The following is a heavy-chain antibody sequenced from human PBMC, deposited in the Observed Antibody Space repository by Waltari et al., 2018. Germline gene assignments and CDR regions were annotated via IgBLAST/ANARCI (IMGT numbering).Heavy chain of an antibody. CDR2: IIPLLGIA. Sequence: QVQLVQSGAEVKKPGSSVKVSCKASGGTFSSYAISWVRQAPGQGLEWMGGIIPLLGIANYAQKFQGKVTITADESTSTAYMELSSLRSEDTAVYYCARADRIAAAGRGKYYFDYWGQGTLVTVSS. CDR1: GGTFSSYA. V-gene: IGHV1-69*04. D-gene: IGHD6-13*01. J-gene: IGHJ4*02. CDR3: ARADRIAAAGRGKYYFDY.